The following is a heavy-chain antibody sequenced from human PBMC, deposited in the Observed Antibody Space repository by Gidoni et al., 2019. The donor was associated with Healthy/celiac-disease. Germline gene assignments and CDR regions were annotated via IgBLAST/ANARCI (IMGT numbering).Heavy chain of an antibody. D-gene: IGHD4-17*01. V-gene: IGHV4-59*08. CDR3: ARSSRYYYGMDV. CDR1: GGSISSYY. Sequence: QVQLQESGPGLVKPSETLSLTCTVSGGSISSYYWSWIRQPPGKGLEWIGYIYYSGSTNYTPSLKSRVTISVDTSKNQFSLKLSSVTAADTAVYYCARSSRYYYGMDVWGQGTTVTVSS. J-gene: IGHJ6*02. CDR2: IYYSGST.